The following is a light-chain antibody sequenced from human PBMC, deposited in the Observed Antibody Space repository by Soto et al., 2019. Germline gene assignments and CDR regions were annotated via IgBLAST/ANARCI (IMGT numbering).Light chain of an antibody. V-gene: IGLV1-44*01. CDR1: SSNIGSNT. CDR2: SNN. J-gene: IGLJ2*01. Sequence: QAVVTQPPSASGTPGQRVTISCSGSSSNIGSNTVNWYQQLPGTAPKLLIYSNNQQPSGVPDRFSGSKSGTSASLAISGLQSEDEADYYCAAWDDSLNVLFGGGTKVTVL. CDR3: AAWDDSLNVL.